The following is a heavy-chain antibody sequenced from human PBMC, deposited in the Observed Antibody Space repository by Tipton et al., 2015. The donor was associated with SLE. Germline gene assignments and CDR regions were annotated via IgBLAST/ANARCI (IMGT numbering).Heavy chain of an antibody. Sequence: GSLRLSCAASGFTFSSYEMNWVRQAPGKGLEWVSYISSSGSTIYYADSVKGRFTISRDNAKNSLYLQMNSLRAEDTALYYCAKDFEDGYTFFDYWGQGTLVTVSS. D-gene: IGHD5-24*01. V-gene: IGHV3-48*03. CDR1: GFTFSSYE. CDR3: AKDFEDGYTFFDY. J-gene: IGHJ4*02. CDR2: ISSSGSTI.